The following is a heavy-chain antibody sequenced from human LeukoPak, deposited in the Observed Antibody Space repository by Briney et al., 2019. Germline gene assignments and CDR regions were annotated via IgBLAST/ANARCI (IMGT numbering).Heavy chain of an antibody. CDR3: AKTPRSDYLYYYYMDV. D-gene: IGHD4-17*01. J-gene: IGHJ6*03. Sequence: PGGSLRLSCAASGFTFSSYAMSWVRQAPGKGLEWVSAISGSGGSTYYADSVKGRFTISRDNSKNTLYLQMNSLRAEDTAVYYCAKTPRSDYLYYYYMDVWGKGTTVTVSS. V-gene: IGHV3-23*01. CDR2: ISGSGGST. CDR1: GFTFSSYA.